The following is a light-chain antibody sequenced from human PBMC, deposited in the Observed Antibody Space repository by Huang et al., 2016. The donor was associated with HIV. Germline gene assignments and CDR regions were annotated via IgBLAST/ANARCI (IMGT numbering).Light chain of an antibody. CDR3: QQYNNWPHT. J-gene: IGKJ2*01. CDR2: GAS. CDR1: QSVSSN. Sequence: EIVMTQSLATLSVSPGERATLSCRASQSVSSNLAWYQQKPGQAPRLLIYGASTRATDIPARFSGSGSGTEFTLTISSLQSEDFAVYYCQQYNNWPHTFGQGTKLEIK. V-gene: IGKV3-15*01.